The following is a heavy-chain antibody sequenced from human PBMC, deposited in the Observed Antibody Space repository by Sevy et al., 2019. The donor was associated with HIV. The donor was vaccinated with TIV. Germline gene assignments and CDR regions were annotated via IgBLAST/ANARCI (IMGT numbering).Heavy chain of an antibody. J-gene: IGHJ4*02. CDR3: ALNSGSYYQVDY. D-gene: IGHD1-26*01. CDR1: GFTFSDYY. V-gene: IGHV3-11*01. CDR2: ISSSGSTI. Sequence: EGSLRLSCAASGFTFSDYYMSWIRQAPGKGLEWVSYISSSGSTIYYADSVKGRFTISRDNAKNSLYLQMNSLRAEDTAVYYCALNSGSYYQVDYWGQGTLVTVSS.